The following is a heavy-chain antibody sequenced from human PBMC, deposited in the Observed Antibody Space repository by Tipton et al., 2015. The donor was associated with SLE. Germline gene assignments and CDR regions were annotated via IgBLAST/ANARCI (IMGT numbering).Heavy chain of an antibody. V-gene: IGHV4-4*07. D-gene: IGHD3-16*01. Sequence: TLSLTCTVCGVFARSSYWSWFRQPAGKGLEWIGRIYSSGSTNYNPSLKSRVTMSVDTPKNQFSLSLSSVTAADTALYYCARADYDRPNWAHALDIWGQGTMVTVSS. CDR1: GVFARSSY. J-gene: IGHJ3*02. CDR3: ARADYDRPNWAHALDI. CDR2: IYSSGST.